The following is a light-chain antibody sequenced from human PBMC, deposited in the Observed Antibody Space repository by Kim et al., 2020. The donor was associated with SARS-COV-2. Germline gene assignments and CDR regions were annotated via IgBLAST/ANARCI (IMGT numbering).Light chain of an antibody. CDR1: SLRSYY. CDR3: NSRDSSGNHPV. CDR2: GKN. J-gene: IGLJ2*01. V-gene: IGLV3-19*01. Sequence: SSELTQDPAVSVALGQTVRITCQGDSLRSYYASWYQQKPGQAPVLVIYGKNNRPSGIPDRFSCSSSGNTASLTITGAQAEDGADYYCNSRDSSGNHPVFGGGTQLTFL.